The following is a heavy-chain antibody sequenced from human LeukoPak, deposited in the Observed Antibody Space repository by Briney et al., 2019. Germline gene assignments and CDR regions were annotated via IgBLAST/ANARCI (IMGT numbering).Heavy chain of an antibody. Sequence: ASVKVSCKASGYTFTGYYMHWVRQAPGQGLEWMGWINPNSGGTNYAQKFQGRVTMTRDTSISTAYMELSRLRSDDTAVYYCARDLRYFDWLLTAPQNYYMDVWGKGTTVTVSS. CDR2: INPNSGGT. D-gene: IGHD3-9*01. CDR1: GYTFTGYY. J-gene: IGHJ6*03. CDR3: ARDLRYFDWLLTAPQNYYMDV. V-gene: IGHV1-2*02.